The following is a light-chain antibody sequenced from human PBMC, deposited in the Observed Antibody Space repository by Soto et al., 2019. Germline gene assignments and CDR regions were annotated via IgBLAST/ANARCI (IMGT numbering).Light chain of an antibody. Sequence: QSVLTQPPSVSGSPGQSVTISCTGASSDVGSYNRVSWYQQPPGTAPKLMIYEVSDRPSGVPDRFSGSKSGNTASLTISGLQADYEADYYCSSYKSSSTHVFGTVTEVTVL. CDR2: EVS. CDR1: SSDVGSYNR. J-gene: IGLJ1*01. CDR3: SSYKSSSTHV. V-gene: IGLV2-18*02.